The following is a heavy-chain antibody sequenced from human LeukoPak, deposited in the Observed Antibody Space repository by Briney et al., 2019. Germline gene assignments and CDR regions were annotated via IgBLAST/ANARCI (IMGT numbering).Heavy chain of an antibody. J-gene: IGHJ4*02. CDR1: GFNFSSYW. CDR2: INSDGSST. D-gene: IGHD5-18*01. CDR3: ARGGAAMAYY. Sequence: PGGSLRLSCAASGFNFSSYWMHWVRQAPGKGLVWVSRINSDGSSTSYADSMKGRFTISRDNAKNTLYLQMNSLRVEDKAVYYCARGGAAMAYYWGQGTLVTVSS. V-gene: IGHV3-74*01.